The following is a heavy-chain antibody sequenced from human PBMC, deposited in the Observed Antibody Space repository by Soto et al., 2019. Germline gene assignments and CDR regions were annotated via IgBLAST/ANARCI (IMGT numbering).Heavy chain of an antibody. CDR1: GYTFTSYG. CDR2: ISAYNGNT. CDR3: ARDYSPRDSSGYGLCDY. Sequence: GASVKVSCKASGYTFTSYGISWVRQAPGQGLEWMGWISAYNGNTNYAQKLQGRVTMTTDTSTSTAYMELRSLRSDDTAVYYCARDYSPRDSSGYGLCDYWGQGTLVTVSS. J-gene: IGHJ4*02. V-gene: IGHV1-18*01. D-gene: IGHD3-22*01.